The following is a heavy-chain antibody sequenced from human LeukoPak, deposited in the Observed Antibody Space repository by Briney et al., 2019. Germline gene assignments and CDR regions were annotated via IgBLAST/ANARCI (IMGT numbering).Heavy chain of an antibody. CDR3: AGGAVVEMATTPAECAFDI. J-gene: IGHJ3*02. Sequence: NASETLSLTCTVSGGSISSYYWSWIRQPPGKGLEWIGYIYYSGSTNYNPSLKSRVTISVDTSKNQFSLKLSSVTAADTAVYYCAGGAVVEMATTPAECAFDIWGQGTMVTVSS. D-gene: IGHD5-24*01. V-gene: IGHV4-59*01. CDR2: IYYSGST. CDR1: GGSISSYY.